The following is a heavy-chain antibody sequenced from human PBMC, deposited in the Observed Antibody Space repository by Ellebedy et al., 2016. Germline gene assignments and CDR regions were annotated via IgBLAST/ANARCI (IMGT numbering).Heavy chain of an antibody. D-gene: IGHD3-10*01. V-gene: IGHV3-30*01. J-gene: IGHJ4*02. CDR1: RFTFNAYA. CDR2: ISYSGQNQ. Sequence: GESLKISXAASRFTFNAYAMHWVRQAPGKGLEWVALISYSGQNQYYADSAKGRFTISRDNSKNTLYLQMNSLRAEDTAVYYCASHPVAMVRPKYWGQGTLVTVSS. CDR3: ASHPVAMVRPKY.